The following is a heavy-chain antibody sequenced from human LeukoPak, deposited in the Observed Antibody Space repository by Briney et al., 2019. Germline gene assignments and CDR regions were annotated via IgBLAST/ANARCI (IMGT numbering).Heavy chain of an antibody. CDR3: ARGYCSSTSCYAGLDP. CDR1: GGTFSSYA. CDR2: IIPIFGTA. V-gene: IGHV1-69*01. J-gene: IGHJ5*02. Sequence: ASVKVSCKASGGTFSSYAISWVRQAPGQGLEWMGGIIPIFGTANYAQKFQGRVTITADGSTSTAYMELSSLRSEDTAVYYCARGYCSSTSCYAGLDPWGQGTLVTVSS. D-gene: IGHD2-2*01.